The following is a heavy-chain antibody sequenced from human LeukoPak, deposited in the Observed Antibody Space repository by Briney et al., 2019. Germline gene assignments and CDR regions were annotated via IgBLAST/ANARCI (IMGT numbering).Heavy chain of an antibody. CDR3: ARENRGYSYGCFDY. Sequence: SQTLSLTCTVSGGSISSGDYYWSWIRQPPGKGLEWIGYIYYSGSTYYNPSLKSRVTISVDTSKNQFSLKLSSVTAADTAVYYCARENRGYSYGCFDYWGQGTLVTVSS. D-gene: IGHD5-18*01. CDR2: IYYSGST. V-gene: IGHV4-30-4*01. J-gene: IGHJ4*02. CDR1: GGSISSGDYY.